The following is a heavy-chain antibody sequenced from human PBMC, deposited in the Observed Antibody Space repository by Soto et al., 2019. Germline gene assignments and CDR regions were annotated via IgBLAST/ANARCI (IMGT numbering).Heavy chain of an antibody. D-gene: IGHD3-3*02. CDR2: INPSGDST. Sequence: ASVKVSCKASGYTFTSHYMHWVRQAPGQGLEWMGMINPSGDSTSYAQKFQGRVTMTRDTSTSTVYMELSSLRSEDTAVYYCARAIRGYYYYYMDVWGKGTTVTVSS. CDR1: GYTFTSHY. V-gene: IGHV1-46*03. CDR3: ARAIRGYYYYYMDV. J-gene: IGHJ6*03.